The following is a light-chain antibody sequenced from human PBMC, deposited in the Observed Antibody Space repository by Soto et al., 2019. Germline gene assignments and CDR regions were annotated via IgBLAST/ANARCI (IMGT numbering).Light chain of an antibody. CDR3: SSYTTSTPLI. CDR1: SSDVGRYKL. Sequence: QSALTQPASVSGSPGQSITISCTGTSSDVGRYKLVSWYQQHPGKAPKLMLYDVTNRPSGVSNRFSGSKSGNTASLPISWLQADDEADYYCSSYTTSTPLIFGGGTTLTVL. CDR2: DVT. J-gene: IGLJ2*01. V-gene: IGLV2-14*03.